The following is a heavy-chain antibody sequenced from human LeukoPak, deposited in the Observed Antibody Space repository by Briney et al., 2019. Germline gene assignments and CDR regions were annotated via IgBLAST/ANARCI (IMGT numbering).Heavy chain of an antibody. J-gene: IGHJ4*02. Sequence: SETLSLTCTVSGGSISSSSYYWGWIRQPPGKGLEWIGSIYYSGSTYCNPSLKSRVTISVDTSKNQFSLKLSSVTAADTAVYYCARLNILEGIFDYWGQGTLVTVSS. CDR2: IYYSGST. V-gene: IGHV4-39*01. D-gene: IGHD3-3*01. CDR1: GGSISSSSYY. CDR3: ARLNILEGIFDY.